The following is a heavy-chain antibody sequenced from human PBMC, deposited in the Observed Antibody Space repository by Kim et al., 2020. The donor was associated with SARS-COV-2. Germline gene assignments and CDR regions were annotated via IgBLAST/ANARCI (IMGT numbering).Heavy chain of an antibody. J-gene: IGHJ4*02. CDR2: INPTGSFT. V-gene: IGHV3-21*01. CDR1: GFTFSSHS. Sequence: GGSLRLSCAASGFTFSSHSMNWVRQAPGKGLEWVSSINPTGSFTSYADSVKGRFTISRDDAQHSLYLQMDFRRAEDTAVYYCATTTGVIMVNWRPGTLVTVPS. CDR3: ATTTGVIMVN. D-gene: IGHD3-16*02.